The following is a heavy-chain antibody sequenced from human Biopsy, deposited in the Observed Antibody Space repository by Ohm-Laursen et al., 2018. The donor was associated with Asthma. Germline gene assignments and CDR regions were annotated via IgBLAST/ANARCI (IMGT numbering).Heavy chain of an antibody. D-gene: IGHD2-2*01. CDR1: GDSFSNYA. V-gene: IGHV1-69*13. Sequence: VASVKVSRKASGDSFSNYAISWVRQAPGQGLEWMGRIIPIFGPTNYAQKFQGRVTISADDSTSTAYMELSSLSSEDTALYYCARGPEYVRSSGALDYWGQGTLVTVSS. CDR3: ARGPEYVRSSGALDY. CDR2: IIPIFGPT. J-gene: IGHJ4*02.